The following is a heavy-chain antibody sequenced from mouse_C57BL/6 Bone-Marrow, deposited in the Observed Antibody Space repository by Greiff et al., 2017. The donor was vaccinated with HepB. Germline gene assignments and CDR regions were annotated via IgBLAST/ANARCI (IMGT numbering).Heavy chain of an antibody. D-gene: IGHD2-12*01. CDR1: GFTFSDYY. CDR3: ARQDTSYWYFDV. CDR2: ISNGGGST. Sequence: EVMLVESGGGLVQPGGSLKLSCAASGFTFSDYYMYWVRQTPEKRLEWVAYISNGGGSTYYPDTVKGRFTISRDNAKNTLYLQMSRLKSEDTAMYYCARQDTSYWYFDVWGTGTTVTVSS. V-gene: IGHV5-12*01. J-gene: IGHJ1*03.